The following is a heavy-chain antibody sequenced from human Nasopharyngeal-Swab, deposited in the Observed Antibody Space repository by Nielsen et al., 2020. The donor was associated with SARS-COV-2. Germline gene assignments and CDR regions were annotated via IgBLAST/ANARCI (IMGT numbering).Heavy chain of an antibody. CDR1: GFTFRSHD. CDR3: AREVGYYGSGSYGMDV. D-gene: IGHD3-10*01. CDR2: ISGSGGST. Sequence: GESLKISCAASGFTFRSHDMTWVRQAPGKGLEWVSTISGSGGSTNYADSVKGRFTISRDNSKNTLYLQMNSLRAEDTAVYYCAREVGYYGSGSYGMDVWGQGTTVTVSS. J-gene: IGHJ6*02. V-gene: IGHV3-23*01.